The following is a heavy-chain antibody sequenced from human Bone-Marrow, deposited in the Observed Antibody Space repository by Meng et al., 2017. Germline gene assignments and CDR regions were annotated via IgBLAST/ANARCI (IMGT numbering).Heavy chain of an antibody. Sequence: GESLKISCAASGFTFSSYAMHWVRQAPGKGLEWVAVISYDGSNKYYADSVKGRFTISRDNSKNTLYLQMNSLRAEDTAVYYCAREGDSYHWDWSSVDYLGQGTLVTVSS. CDR3: AREGDSYHWDWSSVDY. CDR2: ISYDGSNK. J-gene: IGHJ4*02. D-gene: IGHD5-24*01. CDR1: GFTFSSYA. V-gene: IGHV3-30*01.